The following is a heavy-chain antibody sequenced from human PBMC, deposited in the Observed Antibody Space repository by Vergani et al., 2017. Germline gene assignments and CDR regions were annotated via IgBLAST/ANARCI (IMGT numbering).Heavy chain of an antibody. CDR1: GFTFSSYA. CDR3: AREIAAAGLPYYGMDV. CDR2: ISGSGGST. Sequence: EVQLVESGGGLVQPGGSLRLSCAASGFTFSSYAMSWVRQAPGKGLEWVSAISGSGGSTYYADSVKGRFTISRDNSKNTLYLQMNSLRAEDTAVYYCAREIAAAGLPYYGMDVWGQGTTVTVSS. D-gene: IGHD6-13*01. J-gene: IGHJ6*02. V-gene: IGHV3-23*04.